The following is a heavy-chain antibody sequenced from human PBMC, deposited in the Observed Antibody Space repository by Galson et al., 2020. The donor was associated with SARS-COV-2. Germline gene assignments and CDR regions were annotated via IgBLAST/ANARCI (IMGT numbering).Heavy chain of an antibody. CDR1: GGSFSGYY. V-gene: IGHV4-34*01. D-gene: IGHD3-9*01. CDR3: ARGQSPYDILTGAFDY. CDR2: IHHSRST. Sequence: ETSETLSLTCAVYGGSFSGYYWSWIRQPPRTGLEWIGEIHHSRSTNYNPSLKSRVTISVDTSKNQFPLKLSSVTAADTAVYYCARGQSPYDILTGAFDYWGQGTLVTVSS. J-gene: IGHJ4*02.